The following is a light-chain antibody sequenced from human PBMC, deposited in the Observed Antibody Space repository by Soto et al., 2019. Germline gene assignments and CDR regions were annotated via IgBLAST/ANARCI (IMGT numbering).Light chain of an antibody. V-gene: IGLV2-11*01. CDR3: CSYAGSRWV. CDR1: SSDVGDYNY. Sequence: QSVLTQPRSVSGSPGQSVPISCTGTSSDVGDYNYVSWYQQHPGKAPKLMIYDVSQRPSGVPDRFSGSKSGNTASLTISGLQAEDEADYYCCSYAGSRWVFGGGTQLTVL. CDR2: DVS. J-gene: IGLJ3*02.